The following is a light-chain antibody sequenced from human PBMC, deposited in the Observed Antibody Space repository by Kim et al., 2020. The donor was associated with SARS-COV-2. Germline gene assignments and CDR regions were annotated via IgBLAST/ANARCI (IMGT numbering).Light chain of an antibody. Sequence: VSPGQTASITCSGDKLGDKYACWYQQTPGQSPVLVIYQDSKRPSGIPERFSGSNSGNTATLTISGTQAMDEADYYCQAWDSSSLVVFGGGTQLTVL. CDR3: QAWDSSSLVV. CDR2: QDS. V-gene: IGLV3-1*01. CDR1: KLGDKY. J-gene: IGLJ2*01.